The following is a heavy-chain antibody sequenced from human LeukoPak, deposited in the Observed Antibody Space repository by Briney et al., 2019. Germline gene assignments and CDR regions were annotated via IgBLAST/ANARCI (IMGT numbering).Heavy chain of an antibody. D-gene: IGHD6-19*01. CDR2: IYPGDPDT. CDR1: GYSFTSYW. CDR3: ARRLAVASYGMDV. Sequence: GESLKISCKGSGYSFTSYWIGWVRQMPGKGLEWMGIIYPGDPDTRYSPSFQGQVTISADKSISTAYLQWSSLKASDTAMYYCARRLAVASYGMDVWGQGTTVTVSS. V-gene: IGHV5-51*01. J-gene: IGHJ6*02.